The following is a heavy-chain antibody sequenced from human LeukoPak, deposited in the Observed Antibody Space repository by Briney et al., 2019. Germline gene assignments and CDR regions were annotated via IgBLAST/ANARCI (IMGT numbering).Heavy chain of an antibody. CDR2: IIPIFGTA. Sequence: SVKVSCKASGGTFSSYATSWVRQAPGQGLEWMGGIIPIFGTANYAQKFQGRVTITADESTSTAYMELSSLRSEDTAVYYCACSNSGSYSASDYWGQGTLVTVSS. D-gene: IGHD1-26*01. V-gene: IGHV1-69*13. CDR3: ACSNSGSYSASDY. CDR1: GGTFSSYA. J-gene: IGHJ4*02.